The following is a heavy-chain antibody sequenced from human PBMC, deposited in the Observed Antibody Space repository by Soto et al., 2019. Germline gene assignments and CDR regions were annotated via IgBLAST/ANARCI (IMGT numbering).Heavy chain of an antibody. CDR2: IYYAGTT. D-gene: IGHD3-22*01. V-gene: IGHV4-59*08. J-gene: IGHJ4*02. Sequence: QVQLQESGPGLVKPSETLLLTCTVSGGSINNYYWSWIRQPPGKGLEFIGYIYYAGTTTYNPSLKSRVTISVDTAKHQFSLKLSSVTAADTAVYYCARLGGYYQALDSWGQGTLLTVSS. CDR3: ARLGGYYQALDS. CDR1: GGSINNYY.